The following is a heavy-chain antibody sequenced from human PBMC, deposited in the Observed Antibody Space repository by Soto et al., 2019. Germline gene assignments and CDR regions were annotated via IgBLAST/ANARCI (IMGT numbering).Heavy chain of an antibody. V-gene: IGHV4-34*01. CDR1: GGSFSGYY. Sequence: QVQLQQWGAGLLKPSETLSLTCAVSGGSFSGYYWSWIRQPPGKGLEWIGDINHSVDTTYNPSLKCRVTLSGETSKHQFSLKLRSVSAADTAVYCCARGDSSSLYYYYYMDVWGKGTTVTVSS. D-gene: IGHD6-6*01. CDR2: INHSVDT. CDR3: ARGDSSSLYYYYYMDV. J-gene: IGHJ6*03.